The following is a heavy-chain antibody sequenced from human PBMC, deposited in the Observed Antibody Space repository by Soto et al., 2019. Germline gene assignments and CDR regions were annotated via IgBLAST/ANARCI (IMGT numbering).Heavy chain of an antibody. Sequence: GGSLRLSCAASGFVFRNYATTWVRQAPGKGLEWVSAITGSGDSAYYADAVKGRFTISRDNSNNTLSLQMNSLRADDTAVYYCTKVLTAEQFYPGDSWGQGTLVTAPQ. D-gene: IGHD2-21*02. CDR3: TKVLTAEQFYPGDS. CDR2: ITGSGDSA. J-gene: IGHJ4*02. V-gene: IGHV3-23*01. CDR1: GFVFRNYA.